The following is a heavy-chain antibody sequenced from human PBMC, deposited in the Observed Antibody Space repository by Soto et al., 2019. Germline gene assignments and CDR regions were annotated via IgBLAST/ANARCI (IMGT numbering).Heavy chain of an antibody. CDR3: ARHFGDYLPYYYYAMDV. CDR1: GFRFSSYV. V-gene: IGHV3-23*01. D-gene: IGHD4-17*01. J-gene: IGHJ6*02. CDR2: VRGSGDST. Sequence: GSLRLSCAASGFRFSSYVMSWVRQAPGKGLEWVSAVRGSGDSTYYADSVKGRFTISRDNSKNTLYLQMNSLGAEDTAVYYCARHFGDYLPYYYYAMDVWGQGTTVTVS.